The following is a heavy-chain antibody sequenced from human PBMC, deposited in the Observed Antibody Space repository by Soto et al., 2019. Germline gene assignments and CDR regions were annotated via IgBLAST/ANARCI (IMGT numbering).Heavy chain of an antibody. Sequence: QVQLVESGGGVVQPGRSLRLSCAASGFIFSSYGMHWVRQAPGKGLEWVAVISYDGINKSHADSVKGRFTISRDNSKNTLHLQMNSLRAEDTAVYYCAKDQSGYDHYAMDVWGQGTAVTVSS. CDR3: AKDQSGYDHYAMDV. J-gene: IGHJ6*02. D-gene: IGHD3-3*01. CDR2: ISYDGINK. CDR1: GFIFSSYG. V-gene: IGHV3-30*18.